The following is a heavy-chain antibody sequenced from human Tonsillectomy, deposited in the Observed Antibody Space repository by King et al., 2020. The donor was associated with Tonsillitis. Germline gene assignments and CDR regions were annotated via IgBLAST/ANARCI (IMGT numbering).Heavy chain of an antibody. CDR3: ARLPSVVENTGPLHV. D-gene: IGHD2-15*01. CDR1: GGSISSENHY. CDR2: IYHSGST. Sequence: QLQESGPGQVKASETLSLTCTVSGGSISSENHYWGWIRQPPGKGLEWIGSIYHSGSTYYTPSLKSRVTMSVDTSQNQFSLRLTSVTAADTAVYYCARLPSVVENTGPLHVWDQGTMVTVSS. J-gene: IGHJ3*01. V-gene: IGHV4-39*01.